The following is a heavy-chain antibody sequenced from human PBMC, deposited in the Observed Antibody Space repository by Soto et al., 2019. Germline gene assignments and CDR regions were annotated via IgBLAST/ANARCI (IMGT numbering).Heavy chain of an antibody. CDR3: ARVLYSPGTRLSDY. CDR2: IYYSGST. J-gene: IGHJ4*02. Sequence: PSLTLSFTCTVADGSINSGGYYCSWVRQDPVKGLERIGYIYYSGSTYYNPSLKSRVTISVDTSKNQFSLKLSSVTAADTAVYYCARVLYSPGTRLSDYWDPGTLQTISS. V-gene: IGHV4-31*03. CDR1: DGSINSGGYY. D-gene: IGHD4-4*01.